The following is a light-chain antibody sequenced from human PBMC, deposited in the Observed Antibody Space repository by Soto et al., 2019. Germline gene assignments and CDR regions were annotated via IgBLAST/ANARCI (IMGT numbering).Light chain of an antibody. Sequence: EQVLTQTPATLSVSPGERATLSCRASQSVSSNLAWYQQKPGQAPRLLIYGAVCRATGVPARFSGSGVATRFTLTISSLQSEDFAVYYCQQYETWPPRFTFSPGTKVDI. V-gene: IGKV3-15*01. CDR2: GAV. CDR1: QSVSSN. J-gene: IGKJ3*01. CDR3: QQYETWPPRFT.